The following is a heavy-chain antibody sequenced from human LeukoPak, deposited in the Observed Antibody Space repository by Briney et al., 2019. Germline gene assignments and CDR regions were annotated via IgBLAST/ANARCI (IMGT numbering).Heavy chain of an antibody. V-gene: IGHV5-51*01. Sequence: GESLKISCKGSGYSFTSYWIGWVRQMPGKGLEWMGIIYPGDSDTRYSPSFQGQVTISADKSISTAYLQWSSLKASDTAMYYCARLPYIVVVPAANFDYWGQGTLVTVSS. CDR2: IYPGDSDT. CDR3: ARLPYIVVVPAANFDY. J-gene: IGHJ4*02. CDR1: GYSFTSYW. D-gene: IGHD2-2*01.